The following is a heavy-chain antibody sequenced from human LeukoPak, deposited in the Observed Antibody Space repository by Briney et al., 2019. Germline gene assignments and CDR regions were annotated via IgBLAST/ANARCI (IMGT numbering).Heavy chain of an antibody. J-gene: IGHJ4*02. Sequence: GGSLRLSCAVSGFTFSTYEMNWVRQAPGKGLEWVSAISISGDSTYYADSVKGRFTISRDNSKSTLYLQMDSLRAEDTAVYYCAGWHGSRYTKLEPFDYWGQGTLITVSS. CDR3: AGWHGSRYTKLEPFDY. CDR1: GFTFSTYE. V-gene: IGHV3-23*01. CDR2: ISISGDST. D-gene: IGHD6-13*01.